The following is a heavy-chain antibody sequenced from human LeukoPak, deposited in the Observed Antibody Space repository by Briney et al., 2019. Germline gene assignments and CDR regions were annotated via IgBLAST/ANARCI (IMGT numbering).Heavy chain of an antibody. J-gene: IGHJ4*02. V-gene: IGHV4-34*01. CDR1: GGSFSGYY. CDR2: INHSGST. Sequence: SETLSLSCAVSGGSFSGYYRSWVRQPPGKGLEWVGEINHSGSTNYNPSLTSRSTISVATPKNHFSLKLSCDTAAYTAVYYFSRGRQYYDSSVLYHFDCWGQGTLGTVS. CDR3: SRGRQYYDSSVLYHFDC. D-gene: IGHD3-22*01.